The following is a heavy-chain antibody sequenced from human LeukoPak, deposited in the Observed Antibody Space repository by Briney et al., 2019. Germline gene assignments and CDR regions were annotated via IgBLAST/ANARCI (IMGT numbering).Heavy chain of an antibody. Sequence: GGSLRLSCAGSGFSFSSNTMSWVRQAPGRGLEWVSAISNNGGRTDYADSVKGRFTISRDNSKSTLYLHMDSLRAEDTAIYYCARDEDTSALSEYWGQGTLVTVSS. CDR3: ARDEDTSALSEY. D-gene: IGHD2/OR15-2a*01. CDR1: GFSFSSNT. CDR2: ISNNGGRT. J-gene: IGHJ4*02. V-gene: IGHV3-23*01.